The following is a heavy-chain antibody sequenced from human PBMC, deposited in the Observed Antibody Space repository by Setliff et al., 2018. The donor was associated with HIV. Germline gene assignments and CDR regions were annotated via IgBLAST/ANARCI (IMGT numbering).Heavy chain of an antibody. Sequence: GGSLRLSCAASGFSVSDNYMSWVRQAPGKGLEWVSVIYAGGNTYYADTVKGRFTISRDNSKNTLYLQMNSLRVEDTAVYYCAKGPLGYCSTSSCYGRFDYWGQGTLVTVSS. CDR2: IYAGGNT. J-gene: IGHJ4*02. D-gene: IGHD2-2*01. CDR1: GFSVSDNY. V-gene: IGHV3-66*02. CDR3: AKGPLGYCSTSSCYGRFDY.